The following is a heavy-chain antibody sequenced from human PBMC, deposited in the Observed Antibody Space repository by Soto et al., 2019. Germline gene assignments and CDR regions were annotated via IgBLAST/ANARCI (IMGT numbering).Heavy chain of an antibody. V-gene: IGHV3-30-3*01. CDR3: GGGFGELLHDAFDI. Sequence: QVQLVESGGGVVQPGRSLRLSCAASGFTFSSYAMHWVGQAPGKGLEWVAVISYDGSNKYYADSVKGRFTISRDNSKNTLYLQMKSLRAEDTAVYYCGGGFGELLHDAFDIWGQGTMVTVSS. CDR1: GFTFSSYA. CDR2: ISYDGSNK. D-gene: IGHD3-10*01. J-gene: IGHJ3*02.